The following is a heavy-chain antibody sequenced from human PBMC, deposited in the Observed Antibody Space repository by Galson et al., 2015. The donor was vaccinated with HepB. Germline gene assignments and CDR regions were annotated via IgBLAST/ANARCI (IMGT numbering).Heavy chain of an antibody. CDR3: ARDFIVGAKPFDY. D-gene: IGHD1-26*01. CDR1: GFTFSSYS. CDR2: ISSSSSYI. J-gene: IGHJ4*02. V-gene: IGHV3-21*01. Sequence: SLRLSCAASGFTFSSYSMNWVRQAPGKGLEWVSSISSSSSYIYYADSVKGRFTISRDNAKNSLYLQMNSLRAEDTAVYYCARDFIVGAKPFDYWGQGTLVTVSS.